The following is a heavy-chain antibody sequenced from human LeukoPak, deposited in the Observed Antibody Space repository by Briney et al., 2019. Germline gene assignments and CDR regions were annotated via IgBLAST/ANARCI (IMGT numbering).Heavy chain of an antibody. CDR3: ARASSGPRGGSYCSSTSCYTGRFDP. CDR2: IIPILGTA. D-gene: IGHD2-2*02. CDR1: GGTFSSYA. J-gene: IGHJ5*02. V-gene: IGHV1-69*05. Sequence: EASVKVSCKASGGTFSSYAISWVRQAPGQGLEWMGGIIPILGTANYAQKFQGRVTITTDESTSTAYMGLSSLRSEDTAVYYCARASSGPRGGSYCSSTSCYTGRFDPWGQGTLVTVSS.